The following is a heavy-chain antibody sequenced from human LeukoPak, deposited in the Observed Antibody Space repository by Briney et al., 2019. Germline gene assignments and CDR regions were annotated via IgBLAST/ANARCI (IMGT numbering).Heavy chain of an antibody. V-gene: IGHV4-34*01. Sequence: SETLSLTCAVYGGSFSGYYWSWIRQPPGKGLEWIGEINHSGSTNYNPSLKSRVTISVDTSKNQFSLKLSSVTAADTAVYYCAREVGSGPYYYYYMDVWGKGTTVTVSS. CDR3: AREVGSGPYYYYYMDV. CDR1: GGSFSGYY. D-gene: IGHD1-26*01. J-gene: IGHJ6*03. CDR2: INHSGST.